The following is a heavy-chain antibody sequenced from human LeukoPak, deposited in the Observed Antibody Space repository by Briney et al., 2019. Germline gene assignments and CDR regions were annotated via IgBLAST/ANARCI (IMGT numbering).Heavy chain of an antibody. CDR3: ATGYSSGWYGRLDY. CDR2: IIPIFGTA. Sequence: SVKVSCKASGGTLSSYAISWVRQAPGQGLEWMGRIIPIFGTANYAQKFQGRVTITTDESTSTAYMELSSLRSEDTAVYYCATGYSSGWYGRLDYWGQGTLVTVSS. CDR1: GGTLSSYA. D-gene: IGHD6-19*01. J-gene: IGHJ4*02. V-gene: IGHV1-69*05.